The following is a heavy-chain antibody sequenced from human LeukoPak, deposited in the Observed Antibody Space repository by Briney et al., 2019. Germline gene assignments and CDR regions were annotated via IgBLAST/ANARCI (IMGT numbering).Heavy chain of an antibody. CDR2: ISGSGGST. D-gene: IGHD2-15*01. CDR3: ARTRYCSGGSCYHSGYYGMDV. J-gene: IGHJ6*02. Sequence: GGSLRLSCAASGFTFSSYAMSWVRQAPGKGPEWVSAISGSGGSTYYADSVKGRFTISRGNSKNTLYLQMNSLRAEDTAVYYCARTRYCSGGSCYHSGYYGMDVWGQGTTVTVSS. V-gene: IGHV3-23*01. CDR1: GFTFSSYA.